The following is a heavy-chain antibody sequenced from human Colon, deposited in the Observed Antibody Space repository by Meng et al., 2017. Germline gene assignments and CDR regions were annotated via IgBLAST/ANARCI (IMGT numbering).Heavy chain of an antibody. CDR2: IYTGGTT. J-gene: IGHJ3*02. CDR3: AKQLSASYGDTFDI. CDR1: GFTVSSNY. D-gene: IGHD1-26*01. Sequence: GGSLRLSCAASGFTVSSNYMAWVRQAPGKGLECISIIYTGGTTHYADSVRGRFTISRDNSKNIISLQLNNLRAEDTAVYYCAKQLSASYGDTFDIWGQGTMVTVSS. V-gene: IGHV3-53*01.